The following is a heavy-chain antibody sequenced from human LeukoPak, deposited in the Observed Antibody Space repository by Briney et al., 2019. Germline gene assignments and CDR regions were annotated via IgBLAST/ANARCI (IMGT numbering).Heavy chain of an antibody. Sequence: TTSETLSLTCAVYGGSFSNYYWSWIRQAPGKGLEWIGEIDHTGSTNYNPSLKSRVTISVDTSKNQFSLKLSSVTATDTAVYYCARRRSGNSYVDYWGQGTLVTVSS. CDR3: ARRRSGNSYVDY. CDR2: IDHTGST. V-gene: IGHV4-34*01. J-gene: IGHJ4*02. D-gene: IGHD5-18*01. CDR1: GGSFSNYY.